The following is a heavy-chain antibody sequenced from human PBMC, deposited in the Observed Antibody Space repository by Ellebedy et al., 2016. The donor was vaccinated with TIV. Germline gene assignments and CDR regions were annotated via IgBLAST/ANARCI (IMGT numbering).Heavy chain of an antibody. D-gene: IGHD6-6*01. J-gene: IGHJ4*02. CDR3: AKADTSSSGWGY. CDR2: SYFRGHT. Sequence: SETLSLTXTVSGGFISGGHYYWTWFRQHPGKGLEWIGYSYFRGHTFYNPSFKSRTTISVDPSKNQFFLRLTSVSAADTAIYYCAKADTSSSGWGYWGQGTVVTVSS. V-gene: IGHV4-31*03. CDR1: GGFISGGHYY.